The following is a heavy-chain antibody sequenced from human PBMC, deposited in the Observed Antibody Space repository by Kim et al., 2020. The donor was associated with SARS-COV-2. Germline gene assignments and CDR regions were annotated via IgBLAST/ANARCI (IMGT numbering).Heavy chain of an antibody. D-gene: IGHD3-22*01. V-gene: IGHV4-34*01. CDR3: ARGSGYYWFDP. J-gene: IGHJ5*02. Sequence: SETLSLTCAVYGGSFSGYYWSWIRQPPGKGLEWIGEINHSGSTNYNPSLKSRVTISVDTSKNQFSLKLSSVTAADTAVYYCARGSGYYWFDPWGQGTLVTVSS. CDR2: INHSGST. CDR1: GGSFSGYY.